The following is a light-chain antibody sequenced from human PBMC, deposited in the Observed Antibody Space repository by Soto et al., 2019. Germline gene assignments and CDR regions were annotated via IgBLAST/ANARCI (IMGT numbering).Light chain of an antibody. CDR1: QRISTW. CDR2: DAS. Sequence: DIQMTQSPSTLSASVGDRVTITCRASQRISTWLAWYQQKPGKAPKLLIYDASSLESGVPSRFSGSGSGTEFTLIISSLHPDDFATYYCQQYNNYSWTFGQGTTVEIK. V-gene: IGKV1-5*01. J-gene: IGKJ1*01. CDR3: QQYNNYSWT.